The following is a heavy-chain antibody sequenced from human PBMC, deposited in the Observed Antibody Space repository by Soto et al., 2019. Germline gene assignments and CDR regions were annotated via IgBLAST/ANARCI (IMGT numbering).Heavy chain of an antibody. CDR1: GFTFSSYA. CDR3: AKGGAYYSGTHFNYGMDV. D-gene: IGHD2-21*02. Sequence: EVQLLESGGGLVQPGGSLRLSCAASGFTFSSYAMSWVRQAPGKGLEWVSGIGESGRNTYYAASVKGRFTISRDNSKNTLYVQLSSLRAEDTAVYYCAKGGAYYSGTHFNYGMDVWGQGTTVTVSS. J-gene: IGHJ6*02. V-gene: IGHV3-23*01. CDR2: IGESGRNT.